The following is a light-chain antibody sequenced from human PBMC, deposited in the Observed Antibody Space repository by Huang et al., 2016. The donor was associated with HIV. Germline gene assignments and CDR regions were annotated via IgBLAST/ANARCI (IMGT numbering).Light chain of an antibody. J-gene: IGKJ1*01. CDR1: QSVSSHY. V-gene: IGKV3-20*01. CDR2: GAS. Sequence: EIVLTQSPGTLSLSPGERATLSCRASQSVSSHYFAWYQQKPGQSHRLLIYGASSSAAGIPDRFSGSWSGTDFTLSISRLEPEDFAVYYCQHYGNSRWTFGLGTKVDIK. CDR3: QHYGNSRWT.